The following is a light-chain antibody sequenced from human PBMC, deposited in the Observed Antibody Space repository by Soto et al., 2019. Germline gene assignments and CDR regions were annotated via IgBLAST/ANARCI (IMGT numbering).Light chain of an antibody. V-gene: IGKV1-12*01. CDR1: QGVSSR. Sequence: DIQMTQSPSSVSASVGDTVAITCRASQGVSSRLAWYQQKPGTAPKVLISVASSLQSGVPSRFSGSGSGTDFTFTISSLQPEDFATYYCQQTNSFPLTFGGGTKVEIK. J-gene: IGKJ4*02. CDR2: VAS. CDR3: QQTNSFPLT.